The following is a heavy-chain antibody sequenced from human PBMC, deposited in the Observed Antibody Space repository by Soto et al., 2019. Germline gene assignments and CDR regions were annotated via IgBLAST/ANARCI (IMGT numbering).Heavy chain of an antibody. J-gene: IGHJ4*02. CDR1: GFTFSSYA. CDR3: ARGWGYDSNDYYYAY. V-gene: IGHV3-23*01. D-gene: IGHD3-22*01. CDR2: ISGSGGST. Sequence: EVQLLESGGGLVQPGGSLRLSCAASGFTFSSYAMTWVHQAPGKGLEWVSTISGSGGSTYYADSVKGRFTISRDNSKNTLYLQMNSLRAEDTAVYFCARGWGYDSNDYYYAYWGQGTLVIVSS.